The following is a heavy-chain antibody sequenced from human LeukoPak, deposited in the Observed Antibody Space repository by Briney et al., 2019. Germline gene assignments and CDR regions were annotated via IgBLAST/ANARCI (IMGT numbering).Heavy chain of an antibody. CDR3: GREVVLDSSSPNRFDP. J-gene: IGHJ5*02. Sequence: PGGSLTLSCSTSGVTFRTYCMNWLRQAPGKGLEWVSSISNSCTYIYYADSVRGRFSISRDNAKNSLDLQMDNVRAEDTAVYYCGREVVLDSSSPNRFDPRGQGTLVTVSS. CDR2: ISNSCTYI. CDR1: GVTFRTYC. V-gene: IGHV3-21*01. D-gene: IGHD6-13*01.